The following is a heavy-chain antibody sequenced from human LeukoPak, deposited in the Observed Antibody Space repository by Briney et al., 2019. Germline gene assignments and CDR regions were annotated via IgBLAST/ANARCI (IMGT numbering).Heavy chain of an antibody. J-gene: IGHJ5*02. Sequence: PGGSLRLSCTASGFTFGDYAMSWFRQAPGKGLEWVGFITSKAYGGTTEYAASVKGRFTISRDDSKSIAYLQMNSLKTEDTAVYYCTRGDCSSTSCSSWFDPWGQGTLVTVSS. V-gene: IGHV3-49*03. D-gene: IGHD2-2*01. CDR1: GFTFGDYA. CDR3: TRGDCSSTSCSSWFDP. CDR2: ITSKAYGGTT.